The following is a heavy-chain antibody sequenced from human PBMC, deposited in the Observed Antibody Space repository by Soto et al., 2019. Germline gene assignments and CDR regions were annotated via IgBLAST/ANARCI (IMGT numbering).Heavy chain of an antibody. CDR1: GGSISSYY. D-gene: IGHD5-18*01. V-gene: IGHV4-59*08. Sequence: SETLSLTCTVSGGSISSYYWSWIRQPPGKGLEWIGYIYYSGSTNYNPSLKSRVTISVDTSKNQFSLKLSSVTAADTAVYYCARTHGYRYGPEYYYGMDGWGQATTVTVS. CDR2: IYYSGST. CDR3: ARTHGYRYGPEYYYGMDG. J-gene: IGHJ6*02.